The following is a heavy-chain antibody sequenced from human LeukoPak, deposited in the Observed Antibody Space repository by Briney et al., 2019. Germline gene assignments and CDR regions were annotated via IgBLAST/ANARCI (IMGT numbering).Heavy chain of an antibody. J-gene: IGHJ4*02. CDR1: GFTFSSYA. CDR3: AREWHGYSYGR. D-gene: IGHD5-18*01. Sequence: GGSLRLSCAASGFTFSSYAMSWVRQAPGKGLEWVSAISGNGGGAYYADSVKGRFTISRDNAKNSLYLQMNSLRAEDTAVYYCAREWHGYSYGRWGQGTLVTVSS. V-gene: IGHV3-23*01. CDR2: ISGNGGGA.